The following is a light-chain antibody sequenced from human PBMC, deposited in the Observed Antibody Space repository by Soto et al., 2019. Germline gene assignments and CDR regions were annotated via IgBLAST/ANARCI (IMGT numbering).Light chain of an antibody. J-gene: IGKJ3*01. V-gene: IGKV1-33*01. CDR1: QDISNY. CDR3: QQSRA. CDR2: DAS. Sequence: DIQMTQSPSSLSASVGDRVTITCQARQDISNYLNWYQQKPGKAPKLLIYDASNLETGVPSRFSGSGSGTEFTFTISSLQPEDIATYYCQQSRAFGPGTKVDIK.